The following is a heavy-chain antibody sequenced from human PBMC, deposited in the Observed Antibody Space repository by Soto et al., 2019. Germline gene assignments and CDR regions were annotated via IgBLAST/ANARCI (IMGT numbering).Heavy chain of an antibody. CDR2: IYYSGST. CDR1: GGSISSYY. V-gene: IGHV4-59*01. CDR3: ARQPPPTYYYYYMDV. Sequence: SETLSLTCTVSGGSISSYYWSWIRQPPGKGLEWIGYIYYSGSTNYNPSLKSRVTISVDTSKNQFSLKLSSVTAADTAVYYCARQPPPTYYYYYMDVWGKGTTVTVSS. J-gene: IGHJ6*03.